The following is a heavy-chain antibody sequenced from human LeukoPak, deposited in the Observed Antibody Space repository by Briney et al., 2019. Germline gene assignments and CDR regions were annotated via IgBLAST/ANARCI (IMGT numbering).Heavy chain of an antibody. J-gene: IGHJ5*02. CDR1: GNSFTSYR. CDR2: IYPGDSDT. Sequence: GESLKISCKGSGNSFTSYRIGWVRQMPGKGLEWMGSIYPGDSDTTYSPSFQGQVTISADKSISTAYLQWSSLKASDTAMYYCARTRQWGIAAAGKGTEFDPWGQGTLVTVSS. V-gene: IGHV5-51*01. CDR3: ARTRQWGIAAAGKGTEFDP. D-gene: IGHD6-13*01.